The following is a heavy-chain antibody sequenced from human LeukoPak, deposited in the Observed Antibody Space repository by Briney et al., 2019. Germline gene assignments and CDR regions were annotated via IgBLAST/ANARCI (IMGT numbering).Heavy chain of an antibody. D-gene: IGHD2-2*01. CDR3: ARRSTLYNWFDP. J-gene: IGHJ5*02. CDR1: GGTFSSYA. CDR2: IIPIFGTA. Sequence: SVKVSFKASGGTFSSYAISWVRQAPGQGLEWMGGIIPIFGTANYAQKFQGRVTITTDEFTSTAYMELSSLRSEDTAVYYCARRSTLYNWFDPWGQGTLVTVSS. V-gene: IGHV1-69*05.